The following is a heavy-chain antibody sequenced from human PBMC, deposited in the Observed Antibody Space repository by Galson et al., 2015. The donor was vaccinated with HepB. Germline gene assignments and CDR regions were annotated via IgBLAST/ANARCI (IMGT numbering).Heavy chain of an antibody. CDR1: GGSISSGDYY. CDR3: ARVGHPPTDYYYYYYMDV. J-gene: IGHJ6*03. Sequence: LSLTCTVSGGSISSGDYYWTWIRQPPGKGLEWIGYISYSGNTYYSPSLKSRLTVSVDTSKNQFSLKLSSVTAADTAVYYCARVGHPPTDYYYYYYMDVWGKGTTVTVSS. D-gene: IGHD3-10*01. V-gene: IGHV4-30-4*01. CDR2: ISYSGNT.